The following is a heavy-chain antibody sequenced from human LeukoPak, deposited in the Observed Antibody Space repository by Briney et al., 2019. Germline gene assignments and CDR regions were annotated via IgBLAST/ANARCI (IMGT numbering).Heavy chain of an antibody. Sequence: GGSLRLSCAASGYKFNSYAMVWVRQAPGKGLEWVANIKQDGSEKYYVDSVKGRFTISRDNAKNSLYLQMNSLRAEDTAVYYCARDRPRYCSSTSCYDYYYYGMDVWGQGTTVTVSS. J-gene: IGHJ6*02. V-gene: IGHV3-7*03. CDR3: ARDRPRYCSSTSCYDYYYYGMDV. CDR2: IKQDGSEK. CDR1: GYKFNSYA. D-gene: IGHD2-2*01.